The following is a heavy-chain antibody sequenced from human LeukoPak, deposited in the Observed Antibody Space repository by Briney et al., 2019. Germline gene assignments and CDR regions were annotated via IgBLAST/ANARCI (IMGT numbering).Heavy chain of an antibody. D-gene: IGHD3-10*01. Sequence: SETLSLTCAVSGGSISRGGYSWSWIRQPPGKGLEWIGYIYHSGSTYYNPSLKSRVTISVDRSKNQFSLKLSSVTAADTAVYYCARGRGITMVRGGYYFDYWGQGTLVTVSS. V-gene: IGHV4-30-2*01. CDR3: ARGRGITMVRGGYYFDY. CDR1: GGSISRGGYS. J-gene: IGHJ4*02. CDR2: IYHSGST.